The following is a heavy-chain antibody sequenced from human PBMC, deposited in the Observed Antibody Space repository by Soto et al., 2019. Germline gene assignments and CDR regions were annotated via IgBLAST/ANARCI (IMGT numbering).Heavy chain of an antibody. CDR2: IYFNGRT. D-gene: IGHD6-13*01. CDR1: GGAIRSGTHY. J-gene: IGHJ3*02. CDR3: ARQNIAAAAGGGIPNAFDI. V-gene: IGHV4-39*01. Sequence: SETLSLTCIVSGGAIRSGTHYWGWIRQPPGKGLEWIGSIYFNGRTYYNPSLKSRVTISVDTSKNQFSLKLSSVTAADTAVFYCARQNIAAAAGGGIPNAFDIWGQGTMVTVSS.